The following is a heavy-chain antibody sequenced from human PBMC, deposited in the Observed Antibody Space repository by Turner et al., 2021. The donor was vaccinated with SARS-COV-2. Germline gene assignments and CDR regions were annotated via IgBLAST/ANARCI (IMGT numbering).Heavy chain of an antibody. J-gene: IGHJ3*02. CDR3: ATQGWLRGAFDI. V-gene: IGHV4-39*07. CDR2: IYYSGST. CDR1: GGSISSSSYN. D-gene: IGHD3-10*01. Sequence: QLQLQESGPGLVKPSETLSLTCTVSGGSISSSSYNWGWIRQPPGKGLEWIGSIYYSGSTNYNPSLKSRVTISVDTSKNQFSLKLSSVTAADTAVYYCATQGWLRGAFDIWGQGTMVTVSS.